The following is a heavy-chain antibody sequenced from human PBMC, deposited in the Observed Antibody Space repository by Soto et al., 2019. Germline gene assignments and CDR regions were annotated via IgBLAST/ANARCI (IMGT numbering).Heavy chain of an antibody. D-gene: IGHD2-2*01. CDR2: ISGSGGST. CDR3: AKGFCSSTACSRGYFDY. CDR1: GFTFSSLA. V-gene: IGHV3-23*01. Sequence: PGGSLRLSCAASGFTFSSLAMSWVRQAPGKGLEWVSGISGSGGSTFHADSVGGRFTISRDNSKNTLYLQLNSLRAEDTAVYYCAKGFCSSTACSRGYFDYWGQGTMVTVSS. J-gene: IGHJ4*02.